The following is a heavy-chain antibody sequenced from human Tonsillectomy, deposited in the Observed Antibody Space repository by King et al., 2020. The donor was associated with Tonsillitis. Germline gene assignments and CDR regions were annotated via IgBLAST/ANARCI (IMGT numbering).Heavy chain of an antibody. J-gene: IGHJ3*02. V-gene: IGHV3-7*03. CDR1: GFTFSTYW. CDR3: ASTWGAFDI. CDR2: IKQDGSEQ. Sequence: EVQLVESGGGLVQPGGSLRLSCAASGFTFSTYWMSWVRQAPGKGLEWVANIKQDGSEQYYVDSVKGRFTISRDNANNSLYLQMNRLRAEDTAVYYCASTWGAFDIWGQGTMVTVSS. D-gene: IGHD3-16*01.